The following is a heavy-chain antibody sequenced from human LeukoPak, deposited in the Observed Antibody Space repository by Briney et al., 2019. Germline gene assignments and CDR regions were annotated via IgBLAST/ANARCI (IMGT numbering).Heavy chain of an antibody. V-gene: IGHV4-31*03. CDR1: GGPISSGGYY. CDR2: IYYNGST. CDR3: ARVQIYDILTGYSSYYFDY. D-gene: IGHD3-9*01. Sequence: SETLSLTCTVSGGPISSGGYYWSWIRQHPGKGLEWIGYIYYNGSTHYNPSLKSRVTISVDTSKNQFSLKLSSVTAADTAVYYCARVQIYDILTGYSSYYFDYWGQGTLVTVSS. J-gene: IGHJ4*02.